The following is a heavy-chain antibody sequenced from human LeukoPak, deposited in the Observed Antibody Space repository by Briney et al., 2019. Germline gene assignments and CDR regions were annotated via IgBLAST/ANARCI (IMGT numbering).Heavy chain of an antibody. V-gene: IGHV4-38-2*02. D-gene: IGHD2-15*01. CDR3: ARDDVGYCSGGSCQGLDY. Sequence: PSETLSLTCAVSGYSISSGYYWGWIRQPPGKGLEWIGSIYHSGSTYYNPSLKSRVTISVDTSKNQFSLKLSSVTAADTAVYYCARDDVGYCSGGSCQGLDYWGQGTLVTVSS. J-gene: IGHJ4*02. CDR2: IYHSGST. CDR1: GYSISSGYY.